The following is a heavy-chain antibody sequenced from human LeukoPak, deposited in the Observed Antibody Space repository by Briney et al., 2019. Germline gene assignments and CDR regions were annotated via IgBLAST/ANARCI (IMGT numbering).Heavy chain of an antibody. CDR2: IYYSGST. J-gene: IGHJ5*02. CDR3: ARLRYYDSPFDP. V-gene: IGHV4-59*01. Sequence: SETLSLTCTVSGGSISSYYWSWIRQPPGKGLEWIGYIYYSGSTNYNPSLKSRVTISVDTSKNQFSLKLSSVTAADTAAYYYARLRYYDSPFDPWGQGTLVTVSS. CDR1: GGSISSYY. D-gene: IGHD3-22*01.